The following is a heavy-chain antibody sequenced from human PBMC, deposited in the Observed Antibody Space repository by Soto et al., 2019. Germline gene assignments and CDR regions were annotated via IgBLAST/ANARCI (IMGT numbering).Heavy chain of an antibody. CDR3: AYSAAGKSGWFDP. D-gene: IGHD6-13*01. Sequence: QVQLVQSGAEVKKPGASVKVSCKASGYTFTGYYMHWVRQAPGQGLEWMGWINPNSGGTNYAQKFQGRVTMTRDTSISTDYMELSRLRADDTAVYYCAYSAAGKSGWFDPWGQGTLVTVSS. CDR2: INPNSGGT. V-gene: IGHV1-2*02. CDR1: GYTFTGYY. J-gene: IGHJ5*02.